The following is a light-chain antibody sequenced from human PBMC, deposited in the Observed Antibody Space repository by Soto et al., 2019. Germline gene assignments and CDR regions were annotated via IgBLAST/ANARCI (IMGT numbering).Light chain of an antibody. J-gene: IGKJ1*01. Sequence: DIVLTQTPLSSPVTLGQPASISCRSSQSLVYSDGNTYLSWLQQRPGQPPRLLIYQISNRFSGVPDRFSCSGAGTDFNLKISRVEAEDVGVYYCMQATQYPRTFGQGTKVEIK. V-gene: IGKV2-24*01. CDR3: MQATQYPRT. CDR2: QIS. CDR1: QSLVYSDGNTY.